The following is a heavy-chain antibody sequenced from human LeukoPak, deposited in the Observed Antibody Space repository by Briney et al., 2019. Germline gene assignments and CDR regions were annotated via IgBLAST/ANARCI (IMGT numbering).Heavy chain of an antibody. CDR3: ARVGIYCGGDCSPFDY. CDR2: IYYSGST. D-gene: IGHD2-21*01. J-gene: IGHJ4*02. V-gene: IGHV4-59*01. Sequence: SETLSLTCTVSGGSISSYYWSWIRQPPGKGLEWIGYIYYSGSTNYNPSLKSRVTISVDTSKNQFSLKLSSVTAADTAVYYCARVGIYCGGDCSPFDYWGQGTLVTVSS. CDR1: GGSISSYY.